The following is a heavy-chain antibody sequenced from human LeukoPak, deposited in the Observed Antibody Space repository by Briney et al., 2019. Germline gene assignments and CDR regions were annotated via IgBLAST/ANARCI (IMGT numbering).Heavy chain of an antibody. Sequence: GGSLRLSCVASGFTFSSFWMHWVRQAPGKGLVWVSRIGYDGRSTIYADSVKGRSTISRDNAKNTLYLQMNSLRAEDTAMYYCATIAAADKDYWGQGTLVTVSS. CDR1: GFTFSSFW. CDR3: ATIAAADKDY. V-gene: IGHV3-74*01. CDR2: IGYDGRST. D-gene: IGHD6-13*01. J-gene: IGHJ4*02.